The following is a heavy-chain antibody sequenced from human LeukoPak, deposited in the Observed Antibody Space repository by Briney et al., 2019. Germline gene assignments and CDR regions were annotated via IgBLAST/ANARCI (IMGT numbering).Heavy chain of an antibody. CDR1: GFAFSSYE. J-gene: IGHJ3*02. Sequence: GSLRLSCAASGFAFSSYEMNWVRPAPGKGLGWVSYISSSGSTIYYADSVKGRFTISRDNAKNSLYLQMNSLRAEDTAVYYCARARFTYYYGSGSRLGAFDIWGQGTMVTVSS. CDR3: ARARFTYYYGSGSRLGAFDI. D-gene: IGHD3-10*01. V-gene: IGHV3-48*03. CDR2: ISSSGSTI.